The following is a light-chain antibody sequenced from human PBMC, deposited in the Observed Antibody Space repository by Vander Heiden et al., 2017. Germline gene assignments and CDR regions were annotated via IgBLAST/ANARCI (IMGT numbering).Light chain of an antibody. Sequence: QSALPQPPDASWSPGQPLATSGPGTIRAVGSFNSFSWYQEYPGKAPTLLIYDDTKQPSGVPDRFSGATSGNTASMTVTGLQAEDEDDYSCSSYADTAKVVFGGGTKLTVL. CDR2: DDT. CDR3: SSYADTAKVV. J-gene: IGLJ2*01. V-gene: IGLV2-8*01. CDR1: IRAVGSFNS.